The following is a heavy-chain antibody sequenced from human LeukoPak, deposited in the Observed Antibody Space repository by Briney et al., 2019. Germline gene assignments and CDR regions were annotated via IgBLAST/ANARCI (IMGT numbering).Heavy chain of an antibody. CDR2: IKQDGSET. CDR3: ARGDRVGVTTGHFDY. V-gene: IGHV3-7*03. J-gene: IGHJ4*02. D-gene: IGHD1-26*01. Sequence: GGSLRLSCVISGFTFSSYWVTWVRQAPGKGLEWVANIKQDGSETYYVDSVKGRFTTSRDNAKDSVFLQMNSLRAEDTAVYYCARGDRVGVTTGHFDYWGQGTLVTVSS. CDR1: GFTFSSYW.